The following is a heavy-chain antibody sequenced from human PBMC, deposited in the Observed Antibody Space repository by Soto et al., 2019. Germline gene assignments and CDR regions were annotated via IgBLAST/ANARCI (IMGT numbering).Heavy chain of an antibody. D-gene: IGHD3-16*01. CDR2: INPSGGST. CDR3: ARPPYPGFINYVCYPFDY. J-gene: IGHJ4*02. V-gene: IGHV1-46*01. CDR1: GYTFTSYY. Sequence: QVQLVQSGAEVKKPGASVKISCKASGYTFTSYYMHWVRQAPGQGLEWMGIINPSGGSTNYAQKLQGRVAMTRDTSTSTVYMELNSLRSEDKAVYYCARPPYPGFINYVCYPFDYWGQGTLVTVSS.